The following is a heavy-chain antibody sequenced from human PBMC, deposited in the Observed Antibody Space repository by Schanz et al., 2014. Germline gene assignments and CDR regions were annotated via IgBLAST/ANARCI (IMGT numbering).Heavy chain of an antibody. CDR2: MNPNSGNP. V-gene: IGHV1-8*02. CDR1: GYTFTGYY. Sequence: QVQLVQSGAEVKKPGASVKVSCQASGYTFTGYYMHWVRQAPGQGLEWLGWMNPNSGNPGFAQKFRGRVTMTRNTSMSTAYMDLRSLRSDDTAVYYCARGGGPEDVFDIWGQGTILTVSS. CDR3: ARGGGPEDVFDI. J-gene: IGHJ3*02.